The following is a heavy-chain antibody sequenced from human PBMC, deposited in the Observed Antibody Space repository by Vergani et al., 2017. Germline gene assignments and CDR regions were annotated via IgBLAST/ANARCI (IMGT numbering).Heavy chain of an antibody. Sequence: QVQLVESGGGVVQPGRSLRLSCAASGFTFSSYGMHWVRQAPGKGLEWVAVISYDGSNKYYADSVKGRFTISRDNYKKTLYLQLNSLRAEDTAVYYCAKDRGEMAFLTYWGQGTLVTVSS. V-gene: IGHV3-30*18. D-gene: IGHD5-24*01. J-gene: IGHJ4*02. CDR2: ISYDGSNK. CDR1: GFTFSSYG. CDR3: AKDRGEMAFLTY.